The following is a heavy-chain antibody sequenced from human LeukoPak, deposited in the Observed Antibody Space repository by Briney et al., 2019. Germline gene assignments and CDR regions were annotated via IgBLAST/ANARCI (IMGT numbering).Heavy chain of an antibody. CDR2: INHSGST. CDR1: GGSFSGYY. Sequence: PSETLSLTCAVYGGSFSGYYWSWIRQPPGKGLEWIGEINHSGSTNYNPSLKSRVTISVDTSKDQFSLKLSSVTAADTAVYYCARSRSYDFWSGYAIPDQYNWFDPWGQGTLVTVSS. D-gene: IGHD3-3*01. CDR3: ARSRSYDFWSGYAIPDQYNWFDP. V-gene: IGHV4-34*01. J-gene: IGHJ5*02.